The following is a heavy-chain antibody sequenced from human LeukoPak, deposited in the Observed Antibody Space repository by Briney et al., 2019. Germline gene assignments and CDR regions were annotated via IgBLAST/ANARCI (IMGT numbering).Heavy chain of an antibody. CDR2: ISAYNGNA. D-gene: IGHD3-22*01. CDR1: GYTFTSYG. J-gene: IGHJ4*02. CDR3: ARGVSPYYYDSSGFWSLDY. Sequence: ASVKVSCKASGYTFTSYGISWVRQAPGQGLEWMGWISAYNGNANYAQKLQGRVTMTTDTSTSTAYMELRSLRSDDTAVYYCARGVSPYYYDSSGFWSLDYWGQGTLVTVSS. V-gene: IGHV1-18*01.